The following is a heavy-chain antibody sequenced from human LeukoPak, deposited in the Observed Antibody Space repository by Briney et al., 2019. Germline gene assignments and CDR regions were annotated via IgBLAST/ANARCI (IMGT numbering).Heavy chain of an antibody. J-gene: IGHJ3*02. CDR3: ARDSHDFWSGYYRGNAFDI. CDR1: GYTFTSYG. CDR2: ISAYNGNT. D-gene: IGHD3-3*01. V-gene: IGHV1-18*01. Sequence: ASVKVSCKASGYTFTSYGISWVRQAPGQGLEWMGWISAYNGNTNYAQKLQGRVTMTTDTSTSTAYMELRSLRSDDTAVYYCARDSHDFWSGYYRGNAFDIWGQGTMVTVSS.